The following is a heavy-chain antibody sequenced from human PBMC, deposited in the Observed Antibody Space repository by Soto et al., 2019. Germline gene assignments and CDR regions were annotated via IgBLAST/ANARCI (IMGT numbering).Heavy chain of an antibody. Sequence: SETLSLTCAVYGGSFSGYYWSWIRQPPGKGLEWIGEINHSGSTNYNPSLKSRVTISVGTSKNQFSLKLSSVTAADTAVYYCARGQTRNIVVVVAATLSFDPWGQGTLVTVSS. V-gene: IGHV4-34*01. D-gene: IGHD2-15*01. CDR3: ARGQTRNIVVVVAATLSFDP. J-gene: IGHJ5*02. CDR1: GGSFSGYY. CDR2: INHSGST.